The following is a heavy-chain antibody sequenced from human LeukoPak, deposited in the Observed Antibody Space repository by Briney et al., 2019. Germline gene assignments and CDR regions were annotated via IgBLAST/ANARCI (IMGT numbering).Heavy chain of an antibody. CDR3: ARDPLITFGGVIDYFDY. J-gene: IGHJ4*02. CDR1: GYTFTSYG. CDR2: ISAYNGNT. D-gene: IGHD3-16*02. Sequence: ASVKVSCKASGYTFTSYGISWVRQAPGQGLEWMGWISAYNGNTNYAQKLQGRVTMTTDTSTSTGYMELRSLRSDDTAVYYCARDPLITFGGVIDYFDYWGQGTLVTVSS. V-gene: IGHV1-18*01.